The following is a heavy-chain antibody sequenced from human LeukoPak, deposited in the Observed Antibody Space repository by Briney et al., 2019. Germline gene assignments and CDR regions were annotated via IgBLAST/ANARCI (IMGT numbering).Heavy chain of an antibody. Sequence: KTSETLSLTCTVSGGSISSSSYYWGWIRQPPGKGLEWIGSIYYSGSTYYNPSLKSRVTISVDTSKNQFSLKLSSVTAADTAVYYCARVNDIVVVPAVNYFDYWGQGTLVTVSS. CDR1: GGSISSSSYY. CDR2: IYYSGST. CDR3: ARVNDIVVVPAVNYFDY. D-gene: IGHD2-2*01. V-gene: IGHV4-39*07. J-gene: IGHJ4*02.